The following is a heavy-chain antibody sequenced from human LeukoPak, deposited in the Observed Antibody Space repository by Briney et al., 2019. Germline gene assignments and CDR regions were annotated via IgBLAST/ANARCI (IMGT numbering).Heavy chain of an antibody. CDR3: VRDRTVSTILDY. Sequence: GGSLRLSCVGSGFTFNYYWIHWVRQAAGKGRVWVSAIKTDGRAMQYADSVKGRFAISRDNAKNTVYLQMNSLRDEDTAVYYCVRDRTVSTILDYWGQGTLVTVSS. J-gene: IGHJ4*02. CDR1: GFTFNYYW. D-gene: IGHD5/OR15-5a*01. V-gene: IGHV3-74*03. CDR2: IKTDGRAM.